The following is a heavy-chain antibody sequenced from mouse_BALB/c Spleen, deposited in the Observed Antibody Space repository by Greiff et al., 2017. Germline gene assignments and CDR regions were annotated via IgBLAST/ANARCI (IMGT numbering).Heavy chain of an antibody. J-gene: IGHJ3*01. CDR3: ARQRYDGAPWFAY. Sequence: DVKLQESGGGLVKPGGSLKLSCAASGFTFSSYAMSWVRQTPEKRLEWVATISSGGSYTYYPDSVKGRFTISRDNAKNTLYLQMSSLWSEDTAMYYCARQRYDGAPWFAYWGQGTLVTVSA. D-gene: IGHD2-14*01. CDR2: ISSGGSYT. CDR1: GFTFSSYA. V-gene: IGHV5-9-3*01.